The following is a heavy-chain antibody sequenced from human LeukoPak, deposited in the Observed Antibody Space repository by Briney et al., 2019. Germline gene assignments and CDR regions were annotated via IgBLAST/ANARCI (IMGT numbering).Heavy chain of an antibody. D-gene: IGHD4-17*01. J-gene: IGHJ4*02. Sequence: GASVKVSCKASGYSFINYYIHWVRQAPGQGLEWMGIINPSGGSTSFAQKFQGRVTLTRDMSTSTIYMELNSLRSEDTAVYSCARAWEAVPGHYGVIDYWGQGTLVTVSS. CDR2: INPSGGST. CDR1: GYSFINYY. V-gene: IGHV1-46*01. CDR3: ARAWEAVPGHYGVIDY.